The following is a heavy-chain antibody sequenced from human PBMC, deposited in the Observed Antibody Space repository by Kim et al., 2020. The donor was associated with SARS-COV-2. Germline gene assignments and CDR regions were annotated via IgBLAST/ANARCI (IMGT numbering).Heavy chain of an antibody. D-gene: IGHD2-15*01. J-gene: IGHJ3*02. V-gene: IGHV3-73*01. Sequence: SVKGRFTLSRDDAKNTAYLQMNSLKPEDTAVYYCTILRGGYPGGEAAFEIWGEGTMVTVSS. CDR3: TILRGGYPGGEAAFEI.